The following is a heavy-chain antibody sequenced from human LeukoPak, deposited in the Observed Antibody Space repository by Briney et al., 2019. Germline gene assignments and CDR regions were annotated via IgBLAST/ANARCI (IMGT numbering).Heavy chain of an antibody. D-gene: IGHD3-10*02. CDR2: ISRSSRTI. CDR1: GFTVSSNY. V-gene: IGHV3-48*01. CDR3: AELGITMIGGV. J-gene: IGHJ6*04. Sequence: GGSLRLSCAASGFTVSSNYMNWVRQAPGKGLEWVSYISRSSRTIYYSDSVKGRFTISRDNAKNSLYLQMNSLRAEDTAVYYCAELGITMIGGVWGKGTTVTISS.